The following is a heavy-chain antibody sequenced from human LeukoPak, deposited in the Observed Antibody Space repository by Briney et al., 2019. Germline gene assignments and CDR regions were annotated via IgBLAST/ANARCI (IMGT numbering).Heavy chain of an antibody. CDR3: AKGGESSLPFDY. D-gene: IGHD3-10*01. J-gene: IGHJ4*02. CDR2: VHTSRGT. CDR1: GASISGHY. V-gene: IGHV4-4*07. Sequence: SETLSLTCIVSGASISGHYWSWIRQPAGKEPEWIGRVHTSRGTSNNSSLKSRLTMSVDTSKNQFSLHLASVAAADTAVYYCAKGGESSLPFDYWGQGTLVTVSS.